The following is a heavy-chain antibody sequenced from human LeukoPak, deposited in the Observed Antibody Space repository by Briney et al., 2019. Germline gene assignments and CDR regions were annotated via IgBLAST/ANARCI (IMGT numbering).Heavy chain of an antibody. CDR1: GYTFSDYA. D-gene: IGHD3-22*01. CDR2: IDAGNGDT. V-gene: IGHV1-3*01. CDR3: ARGRDPYDSSGYYFYY. J-gene: IGHJ4*02. Sequence: ASVKVSCKASGYTFSDYAMYWVRQAPGQRFEWMGWIDAGNGDTRYSQKFQGRVTITRDTSASTAYIELRSLRSEDTAMYYCARGRDPYDSSGYYFYYWGQGTLVTVSS.